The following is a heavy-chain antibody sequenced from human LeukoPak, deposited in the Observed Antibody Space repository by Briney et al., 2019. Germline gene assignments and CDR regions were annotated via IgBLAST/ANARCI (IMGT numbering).Heavy chain of an antibody. CDR3: AREDDYRNVGIFDY. Sequence: PGGSLRLSCADSGFTVSSNYMRWVRQAPGKGLEWVSVIYSGGSTHYADSVKGRFTISRDNSKNTLYLQMNSLRAEDTAVYYCAREDDYRNVGIFDYWGQGTLVTVSS. V-gene: IGHV3-66*01. CDR1: GFTVSSNY. D-gene: IGHD4-11*01. CDR2: IYSGGST. J-gene: IGHJ4*02.